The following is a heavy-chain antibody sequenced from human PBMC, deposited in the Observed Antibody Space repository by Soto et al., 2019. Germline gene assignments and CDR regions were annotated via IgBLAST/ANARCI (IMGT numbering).Heavy chain of an antibody. CDR1: CASINISH. Sequence: PSETLSLTCTVSCASINISHWTWIRQPPGKGLEWIAYIYYTGITNFNPSLKSRVTISMDTSKNQFSLKMRSVTAADTAVYYCATLRGLGEVLAYFYYWGQGLMVTVSS. CDR2: IYYTGIT. J-gene: IGHJ4*02. D-gene: IGHD3-10*01. CDR3: ATLRGLGEVLAYFYY. V-gene: IGHV4-59*08.